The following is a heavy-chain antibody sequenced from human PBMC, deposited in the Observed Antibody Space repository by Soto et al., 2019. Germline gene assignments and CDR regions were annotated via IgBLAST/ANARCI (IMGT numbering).Heavy chain of an antibody. CDR2: NIPMFGTP. J-gene: IGHJ6*02. CDR1: GGTFSKYA. Sequence: QVQLVQSGAEMQQPGASVRVSCKASGGTFSKYAFSWVRQAPGQGLEWLGGNIPMFGTPNYAQKLQGRVAISADDATATVYMELSRLRSADKAVYFCARPLRGRNYYYGMAVWGQGTTVTVSS. D-gene: IGHD2-15*01. CDR3: ARPLRGRNYYYGMAV. V-gene: IGHV1-69*01.